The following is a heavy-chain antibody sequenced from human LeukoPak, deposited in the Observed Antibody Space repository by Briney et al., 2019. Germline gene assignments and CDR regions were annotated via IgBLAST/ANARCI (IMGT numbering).Heavy chain of an antibody. D-gene: IGHD1-26*01. CDR2: ISWSSDRV. J-gene: IGHJ4*02. CDR1: GFIFDDYA. Sequence: GGSLRLSCVASGFIFDDYAMHWVRQVPGKGLEWVAGISWSSDRVDYADSVKGRFTISRDNAKNSLHLQMNSLRREDTALYFCVKDMFGGDRGTYHPFESWGQGTLVSVSP. V-gene: IGHV3-9*01. CDR3: VKDMFGGDRGTYHPFES.